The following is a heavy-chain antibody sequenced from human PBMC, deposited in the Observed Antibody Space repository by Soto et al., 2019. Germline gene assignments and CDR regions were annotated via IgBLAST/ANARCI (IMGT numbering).Heavy chain of an antibody. CDR1: GGTFSSYA. D-gene: IGHD6-13*01. CDR2: IIPIFGTA. CDR3: ARAGRGGGSWWFN. Sequence: QVQLVQSGAEVKKPGSSVKVSCKASGGTFSSYAISCVRQAPGQGLEWMGGIIPIFGTANYEQKFQGRVTITADESTSTAYRELSSLRSEDTAVYYCARAGRGGGSWWFNWGQGTLVTVSS. V-gene: IGHV1-69*01. J-gene: IGHJ4*02.